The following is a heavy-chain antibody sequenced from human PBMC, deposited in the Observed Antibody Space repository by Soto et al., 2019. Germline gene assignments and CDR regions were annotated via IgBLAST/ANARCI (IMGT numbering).Heavy chain of an antibody. D-gene: IGHD3-3*01. CDR1: GFSLTTSGVG. CDR3: AHWILRTVFGLVTTTAIYFDF. Sequence: QITLNESGPTVVKPAETLTLTCTFSGFSLTTSGVGVGLIRQSPGKAPAWLALIYWDDDKRYSASLKSRLTFTNDTSKNQVVLEVASVDPADTATSYSAHWILRTVFGLVTTTAIYFDFWGEGTPVVVSS. CDR2: IYWDDDK. J-gene: IGHJ4*02. V-gene: IGHV2-5*02.